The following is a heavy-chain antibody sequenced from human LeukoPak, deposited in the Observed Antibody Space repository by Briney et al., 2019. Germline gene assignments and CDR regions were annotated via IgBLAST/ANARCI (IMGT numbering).Heavy chain of an antibody. J-gene: IGHJ6*02. CDR1: GGSISSYY. CDR2: IYYSGST. Sequence: SQTLSLTCTVSGGSISSYYWSWIRQPPGKGLEWIGSIYYSGSTYYNPSLKSRVTISVDTSKNQFSLKLSSVTAADTAVYYCARGPWGMDVWGQGTTVTVSS. V-gene: IGHV4-39*01. CDR3: ARGPWGMDV.